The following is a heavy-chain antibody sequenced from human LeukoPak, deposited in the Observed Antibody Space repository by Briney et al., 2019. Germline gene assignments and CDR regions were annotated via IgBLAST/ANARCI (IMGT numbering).Heavy chain of an antibody. CDR3: ARSSSYDILTGYYKEYYFDY. V-gene: IGHV3-11*01. D-gene: IGHD3-9*01. CDR2: ISSIGSTI. J-gene: IGHJ4*02. Sequence: GGSLRLSCTASGFTFSNYYMSWIRQAPGKGLEWVSYISSIGSTIYYAETVKGRFTITRDNAKNSLYLQMNSLRSEDTAVYYCARSSSYDILTGYYKEYYFDYWGQGTLVTVSS. CDR1: GFTFSNYY.